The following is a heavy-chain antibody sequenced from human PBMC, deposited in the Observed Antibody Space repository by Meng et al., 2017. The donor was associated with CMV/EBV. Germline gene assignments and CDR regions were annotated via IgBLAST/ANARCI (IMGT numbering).Heavy chain of an antibody. V-gene: IGHV1-8*03. CDR2: INSKSGNT. D-gene: IGHD2-2*02. CDR3: ARGGDCSSTSCYMEKWFFPLQQVYGMDV. Sequence: ASLKVSCKASGYTFTSYDINWVRQATGQGLEWMGWINSKSGNTGYAQKFQGRVTITRNTSISTAYMELISLRSEDTAVYYCARGGDCSSTSCYMEKWFFPLQQVYGMDVWGQGTTVTVSS. CDR1: GYTFTSYD. J-gene: IGHJ6*02.